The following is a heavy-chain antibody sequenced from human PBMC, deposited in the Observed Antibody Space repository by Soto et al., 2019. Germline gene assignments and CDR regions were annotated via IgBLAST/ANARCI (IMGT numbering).Heavy chain of an antibody. V-gene: IGHV1-3*01. CDR3: ARETIDHLSYFDS. D-gene: IGHD1-26*01. J-gene: IGHJ4*02. Sequence: GASVKVSCKASGYTFTNYAIHWVRQAPGQSLEWMGWINAGHGNTKYSENFQDRVTLTRDTSATTAYMELSSLRSEDTAVYYCARETIDHLSYFDSWGQGSLVTVSS. CDR2: INAGHGNT. CDR1: GYTFTNYA.